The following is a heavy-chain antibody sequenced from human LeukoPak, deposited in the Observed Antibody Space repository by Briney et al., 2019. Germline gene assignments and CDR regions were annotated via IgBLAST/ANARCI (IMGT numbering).Heavy chain of an antibody. CDR2: IYYSGST. CDR3: AGSRPRYAAVFDY. Sequence: AETLSLTCTVSGGSISSYYWSWIRQPPGKGLEWIGYIYYSGSTNYNPSLRSRVTISVDTSKNQFSLKLSSVTAADTAVYYCAGSRPRYAAVFDYWGQGILVTVSS. J-gene: IGHJ4*02. D-gene: IGHD6-25*01. V-gene: IGHV4-59*01. CDR1: GGSISSYY.